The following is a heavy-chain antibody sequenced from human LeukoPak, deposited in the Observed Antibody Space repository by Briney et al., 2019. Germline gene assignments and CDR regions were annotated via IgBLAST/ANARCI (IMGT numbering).Heavy chain of an antibody. J-gene: IGHJ5*02. CDR3: ARAPHDYVWGSYGRWFDP. V-gene: IGHV3-11*04. CDR2: ISISGGTI. CDR1: GFTFTDYY. Sequence: PGGSLRLSCAASGFTFTDYYMSWIRQAPGQGLEWVSYISISGGTIYYADSVKGRFTISRDNAKNSVYLQMNSLRAEDTAVYYCARAPHDYVWGSYGRWFDPWGQGTLVTVSS. D-gene: IGHD3-16*01.